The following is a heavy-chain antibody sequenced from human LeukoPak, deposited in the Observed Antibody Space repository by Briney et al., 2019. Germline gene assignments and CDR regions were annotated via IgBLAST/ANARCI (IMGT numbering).Heavy chain of an antibody. D-gene: IGHD3-10*01. CDR3: ARRVGFYGSGSLNYFDP. J-gene: IGHJ5*01. Sequence: SETLSLTCSVSGGSMASRSYYWGWIRQPPGKGLEWIGSVFRTGTTYYSASLKSRVSISVDTSKNDFALKLASVTAADTAMYFCARRVGFYGSGSLNYFDPWGQGILVSVSS. CDR2: VFRTGTT. CDR1: GGSMASRSYY. V-gene: IGHV4-39*02.